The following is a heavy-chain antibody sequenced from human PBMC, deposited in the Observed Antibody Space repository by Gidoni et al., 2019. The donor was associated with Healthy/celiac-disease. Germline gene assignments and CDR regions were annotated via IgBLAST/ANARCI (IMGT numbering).Heavy chain of an antibody. D-gene: IGHD1-20*01. CDR1: GFTIGRYG. CDR2: ISDVVTNQ. CDR3: ARARYNWNDGGVYHFDS. J-gene: IGHJ4*02. Sequence: VQRVEAGGRVVQPGRAVRLSWTASGFTIGRYGMHWVRQAPGKGLEWVAVISDVVTNQYYAVSVKGRFPFSRDNSKNTLHLRMNSLRTEDAAVYYCARARYNWNDGGVYHFDSWGQGTLVTVSS. V-gene: IGHV3-30*03.